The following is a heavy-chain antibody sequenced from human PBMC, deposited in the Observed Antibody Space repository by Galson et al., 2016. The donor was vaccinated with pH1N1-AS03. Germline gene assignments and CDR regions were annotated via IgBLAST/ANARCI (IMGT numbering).Heavy chain of an antibody. Sequence: SLRLSCAASGFTFSDYHMSWIRQAPGKGLEWLSYISVASTAIYYAASLKGGFTISRDNARNSLYLQMNSLRAEDTAVYYCARGPRRVVGTLLKYFGMDVWGQGTTVTVSS. CDR2: ISVASTAI. CDR1: GFTFSDYH. D-gene: IGHD2-21*02. CDR3: ARGPRRVVGTLLKYFGMDV. J-gene: IGHJ6*02. V-gene: IGHV3-11*01.